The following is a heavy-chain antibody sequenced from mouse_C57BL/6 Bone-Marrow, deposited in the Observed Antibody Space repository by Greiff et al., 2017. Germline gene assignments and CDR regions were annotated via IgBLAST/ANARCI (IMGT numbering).Heavy chain of an antibody. V-gene: IGHV1-85*01. D-gene: IGHD2-4*01. Sequence: QVHVKQSGPELVKPGASVKLSCKASGYTFTSYDINWVKQRPGQGLEWIGWIYQRDGSTKYNEKFKGKATLTVDTSSSTAYMELHSLTSEDSAVYFCARRGLRRGFDYWGQGTTLTVSS. J-gene: IGHJ2*01. CDR3: ARRGLRRGFDY. CDR1: GYTFTSYD. CDR2: IYQRDGST.